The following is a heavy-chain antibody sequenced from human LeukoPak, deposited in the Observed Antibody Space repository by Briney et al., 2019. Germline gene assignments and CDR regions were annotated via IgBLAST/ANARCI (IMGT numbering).Heavy chain of an antibody. V-gene: IGHV3-23*01. CDR1: GFPFSSQA. J-gene: IGHJ4*02. CDR3: AKEGIAARLPLLV. D-gene: IGHD6-6*01. CDR2: ISGSGGST. Sequence: GGSLGLSCAASGFPFSSQAMSWVRQAPGKGLEGVPDISGSGGSTYYADSVKGRFTISRDNSKNTLYLQMNSLRAEETAVYYCAKEGIAARLPLLVWGQGTLVTVSS.